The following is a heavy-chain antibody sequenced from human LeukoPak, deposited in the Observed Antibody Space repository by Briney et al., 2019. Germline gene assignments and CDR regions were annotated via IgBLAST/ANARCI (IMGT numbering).Heavy chain of an antibody. V-gene: IGHV5-51*01. CDR3: AKRFLEWIDAFDI. CDR1: GYSFTSYW. J-gene: IGHJ3*02. D-gene: IGHD3-3*01. Sequence: GESLKISCKGSGYSFTSYWIGWVRPMPGKGLEWMGIIYPGDSDTRYSPSFQGQVTISADKSISTAYLQWSSLKASDTAMYYCAKRFLEWIDAFDIWGQGTMVTVSS. CDR2: IYPGDSDT.